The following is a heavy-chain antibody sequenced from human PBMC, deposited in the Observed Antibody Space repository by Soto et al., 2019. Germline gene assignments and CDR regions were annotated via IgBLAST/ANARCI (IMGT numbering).Heavy chain of an antibody. Sequence: GGSLRLSCAASGFTFSSYAMHWVRQAPGKGLEWVAVISYDGSNKYYADSVKGRFTIPRDNSKNTLYLQMNSLRAEDTAVYYCARGPDYGDYHFDYWGQGXLVTVSS. V-gene: IGHV3-30-3*01. J-gene: IGHJ4*02. CDR3: ARGPDYGDYHFDY. CDR1: GFTFSSYA. D-gene: IGHD4-17*01. CDR2: ISYDGSNK.